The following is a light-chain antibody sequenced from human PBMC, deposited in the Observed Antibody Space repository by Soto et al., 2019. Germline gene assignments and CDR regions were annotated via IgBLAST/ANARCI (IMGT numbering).Light chain of an antibody. J-gene: IGLJ3*02. Sequence: QSALTQPASVSGSPGQSITISCTGTSSDVSGYNYVSWYQQHPGKAPKLMIYEVSNRPSGVSNRFSGSKSGNTASLTISGLQAEDEADYYCSSYTSSSTPGWVFGGGTKLTVL. CDR3: SSYTSSSTPGWV. V-gene: IGLV2-14*01. CDR1: SSDVSGYNY. CDR2: EVS.